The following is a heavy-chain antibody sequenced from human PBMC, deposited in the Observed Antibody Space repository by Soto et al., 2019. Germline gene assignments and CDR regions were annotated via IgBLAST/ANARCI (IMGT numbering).Heavy chain of an antibody. CDR3: ARGVAGILDY. CDR1: GFTFSSYA. V-gene: IGHV3-30-3*01. CDR2: ISYDGSNK. Sequence: ESGGGVVQPGRSLRLSCAASGFTFSSYAMHWVRQAPGKGLEWVAVISYDGSNKYYADSVKGRFTISRDNSKNTLYLQMNSLRAEDTAVYYCARGVAGILDYWGQGTLVTVSS. D-gene: IGHD6-19*01. J-gene: IGHJ4*02.